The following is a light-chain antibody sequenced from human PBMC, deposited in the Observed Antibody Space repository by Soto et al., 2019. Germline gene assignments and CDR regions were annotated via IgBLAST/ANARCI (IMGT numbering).Light chain of an antibody. V-gene: IGKV1-33*01. CDR3: QHYDNLLLT. CDR2: DAS. Sequence: DIQMTQSPSSLSASVGDRVTITCQASQDSNTYLNWYQQKPGKAPNLLIYDASKLETGVPSRFSGGGSGTDFTFTVTSLQPEDFATYFCQHYDNLLLTFGGGTKV. J-gene: IGKJ4*01. CDR1: QDSNTY.